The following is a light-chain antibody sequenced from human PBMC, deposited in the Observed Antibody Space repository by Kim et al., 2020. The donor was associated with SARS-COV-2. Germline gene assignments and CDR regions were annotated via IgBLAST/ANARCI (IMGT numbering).Light chain of an antibody. CDR3: QQYGSSPLT. Sequence: SPGERATLSCRASQSLSSEYLAWYQQTSGQPPRLLIFGASSRAAGIPDRFSGSGSGTDFTLTISRLEPEDFAVYYCQQYGSSPLTFGGGTKVDIK. CDR1: QSLSSEY. J-gene: IGKJ4*01. V-gene: IGKV3-20*01. CDR2: GAS.